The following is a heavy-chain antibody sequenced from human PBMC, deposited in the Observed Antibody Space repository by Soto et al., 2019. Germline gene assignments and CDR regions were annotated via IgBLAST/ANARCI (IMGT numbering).Heavy chain of an antibody. V-gene: IGHV3-72*01. D-gene: IGHD3-10*01. CDR1: GFTFSDHY. J-gene: IGHJ6*02. Sequence: EVQLVESGGGLVQPGGSLRLSCAASGFTFSDHYMDWVREAPGKGLEWVGRTRDKAHSYSTEYAASVKGRFTISRDDSNTSLFLQMNSLKTEDTAVYYCARVNYSGSGRKHNIDVWGQGTKVTVSS. CDR2: TRDKAHSYST. CDR3: ARVNYSGSGRKHNIDV.